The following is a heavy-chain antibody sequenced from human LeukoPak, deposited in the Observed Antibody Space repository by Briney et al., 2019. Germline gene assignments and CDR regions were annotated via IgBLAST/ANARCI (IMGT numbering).Heavy chain of an antibody. J-gene: IGHJ5*02. CDR1: GYTFTSYA. CDR3: ARGTYCSSTSCYRGRHIAHNWFDP. CDR2: INTNTGNP. Sequence: ASVKVSCKASGYTFTSYAMNWVRQAPGQGLEWMGWINTNTGNPTYAQGFTGRFVFSLDTSVSTAYLQISSLKAEDTAVYYCARGTYCSSTSCYRGRHIAHNWFDPWGQGTLVTVSS. V-gene: IGHV7-4-1*02. D-gene: IGHD2-2*01.